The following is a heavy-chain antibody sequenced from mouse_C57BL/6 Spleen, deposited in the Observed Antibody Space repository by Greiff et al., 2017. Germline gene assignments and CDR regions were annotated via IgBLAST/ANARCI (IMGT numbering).Heavy chain of an antibody. J-gene: IGHJ2*01. Sequence: EVQVEESGPGLVKPSQSLSLTCSVTGYSITSGYYWNWLRPFPGNKLEWMCFISYDGSNNYNPSLKNRISITRDTSKNQFFLKLNSVTTEDTATYYCTNYEYGEGFAYWGQGTTLTVSS. CDR2: ISYDGSN. V-gene: IGHV3-6*01. CDR1: GYSITSGYY. CDR3: TNYEYGEGFAY. D-gene: IGHD2-4*01.